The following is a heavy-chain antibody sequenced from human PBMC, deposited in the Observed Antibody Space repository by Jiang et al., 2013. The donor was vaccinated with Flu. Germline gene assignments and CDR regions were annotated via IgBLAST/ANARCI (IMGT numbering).Heavy chain of an antibody. CDR2: ISWNSGSI. D-gene: IGHD2-15*01. CDR1: GFTFDDYA. V-gene: IGHV3-9*01. Sequence: GGGLVQPGRSLRLSCAASGFTFDDYAMHWVRQAPGKGLEWVSGISWNSGSIGYADSVKGRFTISRDNAKNSLYLQMNSLRAEDTALYYCAKTGVGYCSGGSCYAYFDYWGQGTLVTVSS. J-gene: IGHJ4*02. CDR3: AKTGVGYCSGGSCYAYFDY.